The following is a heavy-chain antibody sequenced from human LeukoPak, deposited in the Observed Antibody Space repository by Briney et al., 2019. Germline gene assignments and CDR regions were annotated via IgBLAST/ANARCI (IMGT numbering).Heavy chain of an antibody. D-gene: IGHD3-3*01. CDR3: ARDPSDTHYDFWSGYQGLDY. Sequence: ASVKVSCKASGYTFTSYGISWVRQAPGQGLEWMGWISAYNGNTNFAQKLQGRVTMTTDTSTSTAYMELRSRRSEDTAVYYCARDPSDTHYDFWSGYQGLDYWGQGTLVTVSS. V-gene: IGHV1-18*01. CDR2: ISAYNGNT. CDR1: GYTFTSYG. J-gene: IGHJ4*02.